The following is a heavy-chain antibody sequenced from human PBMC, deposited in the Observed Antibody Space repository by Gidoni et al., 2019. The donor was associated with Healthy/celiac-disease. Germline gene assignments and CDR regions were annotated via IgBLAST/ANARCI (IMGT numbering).Heavy chain of an antibody. CDR3: ARGRSDYDGMDV. Sequence: QVQLQESGPGLVKPSETLSLTCTVSGGSISSYYWRWIRQPPGKGLEWIGYIYYSGSTNYNPSLKSRVTISVDTSKNQFSLKLSSVTAADTAVYYCARGRSDYDGMDVWGQGTTVTVSS. CDR1: GGSISSYY. J-gene: IGHJ6*02. V-gene: IGHV4-59*01. CDR2: IYYSGST.